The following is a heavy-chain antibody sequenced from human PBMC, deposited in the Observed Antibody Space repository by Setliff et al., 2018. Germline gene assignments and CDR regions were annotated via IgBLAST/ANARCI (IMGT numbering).Heavy chain of an antibody. J-gene: IGHJ4*02. D-gene: IGHD4-4*01. Sequence: PSETLSLTCAVSDYSITNNYYWGWIRQAPGKGLEWIGTAHQSGTTFYNPSLKGRVTMSVDTSKSQFSLKLTSVTAADTAVYYCARDRGVYSDFEYWGQGALVTVSS. CDR2: AHQSGTT. V-gene: IGHV4-38-2*02. CDR3: ARDRGVYSDFEY. CDR1: DYSITNNYY.